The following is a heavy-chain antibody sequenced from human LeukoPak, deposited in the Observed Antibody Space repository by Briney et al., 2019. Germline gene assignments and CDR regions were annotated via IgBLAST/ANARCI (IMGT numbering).Heavy chain of an antibody. J-gene: IGHJ5*02. CDR2: IIPIFGIA. Sequence: SVTVSCKASGATCSIYAISWMWQRPGQGIGWMGSIIPIFGIANYAHTFLSRVTITADKSTSTAYTELSSLRSEDTAVYYCARNYGSGTGWVDPWGQGTLVTVSP. D-gene: IGHD3-10*01. CDR1: GATCSIYA. CDR3: ARNYGSGTGWVDP. V-gene: IGHV1-69*04.